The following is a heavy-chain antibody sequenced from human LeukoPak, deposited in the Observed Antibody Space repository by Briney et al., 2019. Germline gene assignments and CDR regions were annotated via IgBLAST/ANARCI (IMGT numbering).Heavy chain of an antibody. CDR3: ARELGATPYYFDY. CDR1: LDSFRRFI. CDR2: ISSSSSYI. Sequence: GGSLRLSRVHSLDSFRRFIICTGSQAPGKGLEWVSSISSSSSYIYYADSVKGRFTISRDNAKNSLYLQMNSLRAEDTAVYYCARELGATPYYFDYWGQGTLVTVSS. V-gene: IGHV3-21*01. J-gene: IGHJ4*02. D-gene: IGHD1-26*01.